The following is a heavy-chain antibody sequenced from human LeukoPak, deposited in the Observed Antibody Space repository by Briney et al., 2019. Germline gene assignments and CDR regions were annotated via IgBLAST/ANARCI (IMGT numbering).Heavy chain of an antibody. D-gene: IGHD6-13*01. Sequence: PGGSLRLSCAASGFTFSSYGMHWVRQAPGKGLEWVAFIRYDGSNKYYADSVKGRFTISRDNSKNTLYLQMNSLRAEDTAVYYCARVGLGGEQQPDYWGQGTLVTVSS. CDR3: ARVGLGGEQQPDY. J-gene: IGHJ4*02. CDR1: GFTFSSYG. V-gene: IGHV3-30*02. CDR2: IRYDGSNK.